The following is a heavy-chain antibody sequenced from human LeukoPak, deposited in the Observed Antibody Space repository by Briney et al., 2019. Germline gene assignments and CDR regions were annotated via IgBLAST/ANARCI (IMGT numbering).Heavy chain of an antibody. J-gene: IGHJ6*03. Sequence: PGGSLRLSCAASGFSFSGYAIHWVRQAPGKGLEWVSSISSSSSYIYYADSVKGRFTISRDNAKNSLYLQMNSLRAEDTAVYYCARPDYYDSSGYTYYYYYYMDVWGKGTTVTISS. CDR1: GFSFSGYA. CDR3: ARPDYYDSSGYTYYYYYYMDV. CDR2: ISSSSSYI. V-gene: IGHV3-21*01. D-gene: IGHD3-22*01.